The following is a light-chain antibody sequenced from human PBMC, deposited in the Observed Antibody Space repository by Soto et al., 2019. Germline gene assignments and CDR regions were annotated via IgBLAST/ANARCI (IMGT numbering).Light chain of an antibody. CDR2: EVS. V-gene: IGLV2-14*01. CDR1: SSDVGAFSY. CDR3: SSYTTYSTLGV. Sequence: QSVLTQPASVSGSPGQSITISCSGTSSDVGAFSYVSWYQQHPGKAPKVMIYEVSYRPSGVSNRFTGSKSGNTASLTISGLQAEDEADYYCSSYTTYSTLGVFGTGTKVTVL. J-gene: IGLJ1*01.